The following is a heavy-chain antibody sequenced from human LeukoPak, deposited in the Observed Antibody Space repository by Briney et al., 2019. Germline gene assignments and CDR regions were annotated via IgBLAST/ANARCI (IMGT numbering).Heavy chain of an antibody. V-gene: IGHV4-30-2*01. CDR3: ARLYGEGPFDP. D-gene: IGHD4-17*01. J-gene: IGHJ5*02. CDR1: GGSISSGGYS. CDR2: IYHSGST. Sequence: PSETLSLTCAVSGGSISSGGYSWRWLRQPPGKGLEWIGYIYHSGSTYYNPSLKSRVTISVDRSKNQFSLKLSSVTAADTAVYYCARLYGEGPFDPWGQGTLVTVSS.